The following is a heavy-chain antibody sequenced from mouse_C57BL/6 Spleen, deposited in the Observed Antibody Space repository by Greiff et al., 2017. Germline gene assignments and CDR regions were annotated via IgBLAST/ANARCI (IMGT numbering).Heavy chain of an antibody. CDR3: ARGIYYGNYGAMDY. V-gene: IGHV1-47*01. J-gene: IGHJ4*01. CDR2: FHPYNDDT. D-gene: IGHD2-1*01. Sequence: QVQLQQSGAELVKPGASVKMSCKASGYTFSTYPIEWMKQNHGKSLEWIGNFHPYNDDTKYNEKFKGKATLTVEKSSSTVYLELSRLTSDDSAVYYGARGIYYGNYGAMDYWGQGTSVTVSS. CDR1: GYTFSTYP.